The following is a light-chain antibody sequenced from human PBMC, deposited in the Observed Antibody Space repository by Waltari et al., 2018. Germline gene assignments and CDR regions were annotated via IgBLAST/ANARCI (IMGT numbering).Light chain of an antibody. V-gene: IGKV2D-29*01. J-gene: IGKJ1*01. CDR3: MQSLHLRT. Sequence: DVMVSQSLLSLSATAAQPASISTMSSQSLLHTDGKTFLYWYLQKPGQPPQLLIYEASNRFPGVPERFSGSGSGTDFTLKISRVEAEDVGVYYCMQSLHLRTFGQGTKVEI. CDR2: EAS. CDR1: QSLLHTDGKTF.